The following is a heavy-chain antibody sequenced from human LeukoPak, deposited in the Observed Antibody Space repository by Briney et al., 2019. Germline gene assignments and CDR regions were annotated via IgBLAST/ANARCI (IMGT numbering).Heavy chain of an antibody. J-gene: IGHJ4*02. CDR1: GFTFSKYV. CDR2: ISNDGSEK. D-gene: IGHD6-19*01. Sequence: GRSLRLSCAASGFTFSKYVMQWVRQAPGKGLEWVADISNDGSEKDYADSVRGRFTIYRDNYRNTLYLQLSGLRPEDTALYYCARDGGYSRGWTYGAGDYWGQGTLVTVSS. CDR3: ARDGGYSRGWTYGAGDY. V-gene: IGHV3-30*04.